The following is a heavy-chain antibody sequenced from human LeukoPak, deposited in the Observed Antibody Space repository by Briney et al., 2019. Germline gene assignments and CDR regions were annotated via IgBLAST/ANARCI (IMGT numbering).Heavy chain of an antibody. D-gene: IGHD3-22*01. J-gene: IGHJ4*02. CDR3: ARGGYYSAWAEDY. CDR2: INEDGSEK. CDR1: GFTFSNYW. Sequence: GGYLRLYCAASGFTFSNYWMGWVRQAPGRGLEWVANINEDGSEKYYVDSVKGRFTISRDNGKNSLYLQINSLRAEDTAVFYCARGGYYSAWAEDYWGQGTLVTVSS. V-gene: IGHV3-7*01.